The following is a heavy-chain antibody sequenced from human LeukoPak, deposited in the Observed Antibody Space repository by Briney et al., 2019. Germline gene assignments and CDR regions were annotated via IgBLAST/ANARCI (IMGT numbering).Heavy chain of an antibody. J-gene: IGHJ4*02. CDR2: ISGSGGST. CDR1: GFTFSSYA. V-gene: IGHV3-23*01. CDR3: AKGRDTMIVVVTPIDY. Sequence: GGSLRLSCAASGFTFSSYAMSWVRQAPGKGLEWVSAISGSGGSTYYADSVKGRFTISRDNSKNTPYLQMNSLRAEDTAVYYCAKGRDTMIVVVTPIDYWGQGTLVTVSS. D-gene: IGHD3-22*01.